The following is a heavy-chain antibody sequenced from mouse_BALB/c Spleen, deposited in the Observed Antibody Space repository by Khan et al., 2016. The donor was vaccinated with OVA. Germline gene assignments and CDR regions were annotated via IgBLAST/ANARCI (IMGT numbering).Heavy chain of an antibody. Sequence: QVQLQQSGPELVKPGASVKMSCKASGYTFTDYLINWVKQRTGQGLEWIGESYPGSGYTNYNEKFKGKATLTSDKSSNTAYIQLSSLTSGDSAVYFRARAGYGGFAYRGKGTLVTVSA. V-gene: IGHV1-77*01. J-gene: IGHJ3*01. D-gene: IGHD3-2*02. CDR1: GYTFTDYL. CDR2: SYPGSGYT. CDR3: ARAGYGGFAY.